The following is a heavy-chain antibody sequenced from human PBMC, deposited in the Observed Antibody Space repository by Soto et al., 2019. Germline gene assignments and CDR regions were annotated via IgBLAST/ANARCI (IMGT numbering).Heavy chain of an antibody. Sequence: GGSLRLSCAASGFTFSSYGMHWVRQAPGKGLEWVAVISYDGSNKYYADSVKGRFPISRDNSKNTLYLQMNSLRAEDTAVYYCAKDHDYGGFDYWGQGTLVTVSS. CDR1: GFTFSSYG. CDR2: ISYDGSNK. CDR3: AKDHDYGGFDY. J-gene: IGHJ4*02. V-gene: IGHV3-30*18. D-gene: IGHD4-17*01.